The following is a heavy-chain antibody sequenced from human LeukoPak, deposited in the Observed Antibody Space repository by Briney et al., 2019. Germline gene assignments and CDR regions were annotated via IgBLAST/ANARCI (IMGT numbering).Heavy chain of an antibody. V-gene: IGHV3-30*18. CDR3: AKVGRGYRSGVFDY. CDR2: ISYDGSNK. Sequence: PGGSLRVSCAASGFTFSSYAMSWVRQAPGKGLEWVAVISYDGSNKYYADSVKGRFTISRDNSKNTLYLQMNSLRAEDTAVYYCAKVGRGYRSGVFDYWGQGTLVTVSS. D-gene: IGHD5-18*01. CDR1: GFTFSSYA. J-gene: IGHJ4*02.